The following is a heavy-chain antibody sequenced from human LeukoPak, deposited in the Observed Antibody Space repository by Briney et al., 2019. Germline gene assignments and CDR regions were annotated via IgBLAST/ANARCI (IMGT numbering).Heavy chain of an antibody. CDR2: ISSGGSSI. J-gene: IGHJ4*02. CDR3: ARTYYYGSGSPSLSDY. CDR1: GFSFSSYE. V-gene: IGHV3-48*03. D-gene: IGHD3-10*01. Sequence: GGSLRLSCAASGFSFSSYEMNWVRQAPGKGLEWVAYISSGGSSIYYAGSVKGRFTISRDNAKNSLYLQMNSLRAEDTAVYYCARTYYYGSGSPSLSDYWGQGTLVTVSS.